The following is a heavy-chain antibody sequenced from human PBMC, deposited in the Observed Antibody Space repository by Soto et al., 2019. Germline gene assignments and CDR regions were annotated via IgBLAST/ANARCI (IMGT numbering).Heavy chain of an antibody. Sequence: QVQLQQWGAGLLKPSETLSLTCAVYGGSFSVYYWSWIRQPPGKGLEWIGEINHSGSTNYNPSLKSRVTISVDTAKNQFSLKLSSVTAADTAVYYCASRNSSSAIDYWGQGTLVTVSS. CDR3: ASRNSSSAIDY. V-gene: IGHV4-34*01. D-gene: IGHD6-6*01. CDR2: INHSGST. J-gene: IGHJ4*02. CDR1: GGSFSVYY.